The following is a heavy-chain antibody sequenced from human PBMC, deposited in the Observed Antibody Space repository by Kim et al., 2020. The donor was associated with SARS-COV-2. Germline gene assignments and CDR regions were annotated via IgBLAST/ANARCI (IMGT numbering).Heavy chain of an antibody. CDR3: ATDRGVEAFDI. CDR2: T. V-gene: IGHV1-24*01. D-gene: IGHD3-10*01. Sequence: TTYAKKFRSRVTMTEEPSTDTAYMELSSLRSEDTAVYYCATDRGVEAFDIWGQGTMVTVSS. J-gene: IGHJ3*02.